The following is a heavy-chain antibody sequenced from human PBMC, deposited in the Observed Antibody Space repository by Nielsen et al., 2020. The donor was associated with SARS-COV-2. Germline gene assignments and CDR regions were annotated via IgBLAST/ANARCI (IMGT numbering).Heavy chain of an antibody. CDR1: GGSFSGYY. J-gene: IGHJ4*02. V-gene: IGHV4-34*01. CDR2: INHSGST. D-gene: IGHD2-21*02. Sequence: SETLSLTCAVYGGSFSGYYWSWIRQPPGKGLEWIGEINHSGSTNYNPSLKSRVTISVDTSKNQFSLKLSSVTAADTAVYYCAREHCGGDCYSSFDYWGQGTLVTVPS. CDR3: AREHCGGDCYSSFDY.